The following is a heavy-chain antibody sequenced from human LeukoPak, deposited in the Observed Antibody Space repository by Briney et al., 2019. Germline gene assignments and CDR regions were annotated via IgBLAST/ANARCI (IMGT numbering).Heavy chain of an antibody. CDR3: AKDHVGATVWRYFDY. CDR1: GFTFSSYG. D-gene: IGHD1-26*01. Sequence: PGGSLRLSCAASGFTFSSYGMHWVRQAPGKGLEWVSGISWNSGSIGYADSVKGRFTISRDNAKNSLYLQMNSLRAEDTALYYCAKDHVGATVWRYFDYWGQGTLVTVSS. V-gene: IGHV3-9*01. CDR2: ISWNSGSI. J-gene: IGHJ4*02.